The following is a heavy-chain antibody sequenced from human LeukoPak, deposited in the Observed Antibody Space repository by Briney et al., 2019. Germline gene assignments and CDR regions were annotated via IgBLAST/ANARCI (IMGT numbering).Heavy chain of an antibody. J-gene: IGHJ4*02. CDR3: ARAFSGYDYDY. CDR2: IIPILGIA. CDR1: GGTFSSYT. V-gene: IGHV1-69*02. D-gene: IGHD5-12*01. Sequence: GSSVKVSCKASGGTFSSYTISWVRQAPGQGLEWVGRIIPILGIANYAQKFQGRVTITADKSTSTAYMELSSLRSEDTAVYYCARAFSGYDYDYWGQGTLGTVSS.